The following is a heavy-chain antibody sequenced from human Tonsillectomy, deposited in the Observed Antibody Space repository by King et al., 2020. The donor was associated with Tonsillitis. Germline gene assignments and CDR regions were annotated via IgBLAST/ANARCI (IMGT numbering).Heavy chain of an antibody. CDR2: MYHSGST. J-gene: IGHJ4*02. D-gene: IGHD3-22*01. V-gene: IGHV4-38-2*01. CDR3: ARASPGYYDSSGYYTPVVDY. Sequence: VQLQESGPGLVKPSETLSLTCGVSGYSIRSGYYWGWIRQPPGKGLEWIGSMYHSGSTYYNPSLKSRVTISVDTSKNQFSLKLSSVTAADTAVYYCARASPGYYDSSGYYTPVVDYWGQGTLVTVSS. CDR1: GYSIRSGYY.